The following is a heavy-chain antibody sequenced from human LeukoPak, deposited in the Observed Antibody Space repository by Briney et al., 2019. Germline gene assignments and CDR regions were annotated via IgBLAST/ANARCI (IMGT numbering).Heavy chain of an antibody. V-gene: IGHV3-23*01. Sequence: GGSLRLSCTASGFTFSNSAMHWVRQAPGKGLEWVSTIAGGTYYADSVKGRFTISRDNSKNTLYLQMNSLRAEDTAVYFCAKRESSGHDFDYWGQGTLVTVSS. J-gene: IGHJ4*02. D-gene: IGHD3-22*01. CDR1: GFTFSNSA. CDR3: AKRESSGHDFDY. CDR2: IAGGT.